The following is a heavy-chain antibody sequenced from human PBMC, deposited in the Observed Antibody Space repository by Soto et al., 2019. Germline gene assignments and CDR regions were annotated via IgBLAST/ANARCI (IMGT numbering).Heavy chain of an antibody. Sequence: GGSLRLSCAASGFTFSNAWMSWVRQAPGKGLEWVGRIKSKTDGGTTDYAAPVKGRFTISRDDSKNTLYLQMNSLKTEDTAVYYCTTARIIVGAPYYFDYWGQGTLVTVSS. CDR2: IKSKTDGGTT. CDR1: GFTFSNAW. D-gene: IGHD1-26*01. J-gene: IGHJ4*02. V-gene: IGHV3-15*01. CDR3: TTARIIVGAPYYFDY.